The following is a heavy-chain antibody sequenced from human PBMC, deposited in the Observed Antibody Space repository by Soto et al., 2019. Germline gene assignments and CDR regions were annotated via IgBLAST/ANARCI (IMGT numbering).Heavy chain of an antibody. CDR1: GFTFSSYA. J-gene: IGHJ2*01. D-gene: IGHD4-17*01. CDR2: ISSDGNNN. CDR3: ARVTGYGGFTWYFDL. Sequence: QVQLEESGGGVVQPGRSLRLSCAASGFTFSSYALLWVRQAPGKGLEWVAVISSDGNNNHHADSVKGRITISRDKSKNTLYLQVNSLRADDTAVYYCARVTGYGGFTWYFDLWGRGTPVTVSS. V-gene: IGHV3-30-3*01.